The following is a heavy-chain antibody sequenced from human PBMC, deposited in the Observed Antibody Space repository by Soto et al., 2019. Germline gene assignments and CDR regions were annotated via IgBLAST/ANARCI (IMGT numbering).Heavy chain of an antibody. CDR2: ISYDGSNK. Sequence: QVQLVESGGGVVQPGRSLRLSCAASGFTFSSYGMHWVRQAPGKGLEGVAVISYDGSNKYYADSVKGRFTISRDNSQNPLSLQMNSLRAEDTAVYYCAKDEDIAAAGPDYWGQGTLVTVSS. J-gene: IGHJ4*02. D-gene: IGHD6-13*01. CDR3: AKDEDIAAAGPDY. V-gene: IGHV3-30*18. CDR1: GFTFSSYG.